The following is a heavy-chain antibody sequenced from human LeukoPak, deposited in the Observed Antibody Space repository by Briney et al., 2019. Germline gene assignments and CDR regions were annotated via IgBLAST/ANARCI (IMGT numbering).Heavy chain of an antibody. D-gene: IGHD1-26*01. Sequence: PSETLSLTCTVSGGSISSNSYYWGWIRQPPGKGLEWIGSIFYGGSTYSNPSLKRRVTISVDTSKNQFSLILTSVTAADTAVYYSARDREGAPAYWGQGTLVTVSS. CDR1: GGSISSNSYY. CDR2: IFYGGST. J-gene: IGHJ4*02. CDR3: ARDREGAPAY. V-gene: IGHV4-39*07.